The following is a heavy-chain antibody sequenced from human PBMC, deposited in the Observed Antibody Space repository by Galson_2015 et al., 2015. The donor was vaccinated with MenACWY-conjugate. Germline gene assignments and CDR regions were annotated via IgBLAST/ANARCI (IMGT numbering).Heavy chain of an antibody. CDR3: ARPSIAAGTFPYYYYGMDV. V-gene: IGHV3-74*01. D-gene: IGHD6-6*01. CDR2: INGDGSHT. Sequence: SLRLSCAASGFTFSSYWMHWVRQAPGKGLVWVSRINGDGSHTNYADSVKGRFTISRDNAKNRLYLQMNTLRAEDTAVYYCARPSIAAGTFPYYYYGMDVWGQGTTVTVSS. CDR1: GFTFSSYW. J-gene: IGHJ6*02.